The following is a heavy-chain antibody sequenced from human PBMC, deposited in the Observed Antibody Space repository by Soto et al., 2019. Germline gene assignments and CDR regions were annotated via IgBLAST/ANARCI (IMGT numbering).Heavy chain of an antibody. D-gene: IGHD2-8*02. V-gene: IGHV4-30-2*01. CDR3: ARETRGVTRTFDI. CDR2: IYHSGST. Sequence: QLQLQESGSGLVTPSQTLSLTCAVSGGSISSGGYSWSWIRQPPGNGLEWIGYIYHSGSTYYNPSLKSRVTISVDRSKNQFSLKLSSVTAADTAVYYCARETRGVTRTFDIWGQGTMVTVSS. CDR1: GGSISSGGYS. J-gene: IGHJ3*02.